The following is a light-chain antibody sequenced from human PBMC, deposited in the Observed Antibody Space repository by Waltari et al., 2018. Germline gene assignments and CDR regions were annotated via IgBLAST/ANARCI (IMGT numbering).Light chain of an antibody. Sequence: QSALTQPASVSGSPGQSITLSCSGTNSDVGGYAYVSWYQHHPGKAPQLIIYDVTKGPSGVSNRCSGSKSGNTASLTISGLQAEDEADYYCSSYAGGNNLLFGGGTKVTVL. J-gene: IGLJ2*01. V-gene: IGLV2-23*02. CDR1: NSDVGGYAY. CDR2: DVT. CDR3: SSYAGGNNLL.